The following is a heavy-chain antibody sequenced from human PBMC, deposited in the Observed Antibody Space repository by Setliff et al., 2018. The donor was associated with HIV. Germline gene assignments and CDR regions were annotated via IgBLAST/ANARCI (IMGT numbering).Heavy chain of an antibody. D-gene: IGHD7-27*01. Sequence: PGGSLRLSCVASGLTFSRYWMNWVRRAPGKGLEWVSYISVTGNTIFYGDSVEGRFTISRDNAKNSLYLQMNSLRADDTAVYYCARSIRANWGGNDAFDFWGQGTKVTVSS. V-gene: IGHV3-48*03. CDR3: ARSIRANWGGNDAFDF. J-gene: IGHJ3*01. CDR1: GLTFSRYW. CDR2: ISVTGNTI.